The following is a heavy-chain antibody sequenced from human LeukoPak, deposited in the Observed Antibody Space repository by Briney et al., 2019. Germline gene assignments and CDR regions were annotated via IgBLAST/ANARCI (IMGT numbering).Heavy chain of an antibody. Sequence: APVKFFCKASGYTLTDHYFHWVQQAPGQGLDLMGWINPNSGATYSAQKFQGRVTLTRDTSISTAYMELRSLGSDDTAVYYCARGGGFGDLTFNYWGQGTLVTVSS. D-gene: IGHD4-17*01. CDR2: INPNSGAT. CDR1: GYTLTDHY. V-gene: IGHV1-2*02. CDR3: ARGGGFGDLTFNY. J-gene: IGHJ4*02.